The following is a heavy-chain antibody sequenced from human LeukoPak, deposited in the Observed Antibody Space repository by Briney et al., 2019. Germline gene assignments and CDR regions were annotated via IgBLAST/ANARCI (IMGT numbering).Heavy chain of an antibody. V-gene: IGHV1-8*03. Sequence: ASVKVSCKASGYTFTSYDINWVRQATGQGLEWMGWMNPNSGNTGYAQKFQGRVTITRNTSISTAYMELSSLRSEDTAVYYCARALPYYDSSGDYYYMDVWGKGTTVTVSS. CDR2: MNPNSGNT. D-gene: IGHD3-22*01. CDR3: ARALPYYDSSGDYYYMDV. CDR1: GYTFTSYD. J-gene: IGHJ6*03.